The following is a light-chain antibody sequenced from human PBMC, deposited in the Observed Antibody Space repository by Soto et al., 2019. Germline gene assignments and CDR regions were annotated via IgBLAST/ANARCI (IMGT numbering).Light chain of an antibody. CDR3: QRYYSYSPLT. Sequence: AIRMTQSPSSFSASTGDRVTITFRASQGISSYLAWHQQKPGKAPKLLIYAASTLQSGVPSRLSGSGSGTDFTLTISCLQSEDFATYYCQRYYSYSPLTFGGGTKVEIK. CDR2: AAS. CDR1: QGISSY. J-gene: IGKJ4*01. V-gene: IGKV1-8*01.